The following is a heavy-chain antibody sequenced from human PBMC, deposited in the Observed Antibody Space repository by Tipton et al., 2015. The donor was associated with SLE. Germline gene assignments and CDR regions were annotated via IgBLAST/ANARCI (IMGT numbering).Heavy chain of an antibody. D-gene: IGHD3/OR15-3a*01. V-gene: IGHV3-7*01. J-gene: IGHJ4*02. Sequence: SLRLSCTASGFTFSNYAMSWVRQAPGKGLEWVANIKQDGSEKYYVDSVKGRFTISRDNAKNSLCLQMDSLRAEDTAVYYCARDWTPLDYWGQGTLVSVSS. CDR3: ARDWTPLDY. CDR1: GFTFSNYA. CDR2: IKQDGSEK.